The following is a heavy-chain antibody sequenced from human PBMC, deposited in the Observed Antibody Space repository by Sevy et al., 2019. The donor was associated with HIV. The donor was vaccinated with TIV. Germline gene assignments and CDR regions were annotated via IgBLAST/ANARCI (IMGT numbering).Heavy chain of an antibody. V-gene: IGHV3-15*07. CDR2: VKSKTDGGTT. Sequence: GGSLRLSCAVSGFTFHNAWMNWVRQTPGKGLEWVGRVKSKTDGGTTDYAAPVKGRFTILRDNSNDTLYLQMDSLKTEDTAVYYCCTVMRLFADPKFWFFDLWGRGTLVTVSS. J-gene: IGHJ2*01. CDR3: CTVMRLFADPKFWFFDL. CDR1: GFTFHNAW. D-gene: IGHD2-8*01.